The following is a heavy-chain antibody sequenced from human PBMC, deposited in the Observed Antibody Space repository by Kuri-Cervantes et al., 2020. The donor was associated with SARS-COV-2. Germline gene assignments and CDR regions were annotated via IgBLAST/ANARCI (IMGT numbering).Heavy chain of an antibody. CDR3: AKADGSTSPLDY. CDR1: GFTFDDYG. D-gene: IGHD2-2*01. Sequence: GESLKISCAASGFTFDDYGMSWVRQAPGKGLEWVSGINWNGGSTGYADSVKGRFTISRDNAKNSLYLQMNSLRAEDMALYYCAKADGSTSPLDYWGQGTLVTVSS. V-gene: IGHV3-20*04. CDR2: INWNGGST. J-gene: IGHJ4*02.